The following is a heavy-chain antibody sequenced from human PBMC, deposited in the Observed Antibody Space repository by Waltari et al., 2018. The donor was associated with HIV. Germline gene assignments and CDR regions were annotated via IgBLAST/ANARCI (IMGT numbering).Heavy chain of an antibody. CDR3: ARDPLHGVAVADIDY. J-gene: IGHJ4*02. V-gene: IGHV1-2*02. Sequence: QVQLVQSGAEVKKPGDSVKVSCKASRYHFTAYSLHWVRQAPGQGLEWMGWINPRSGGTQYAQKFRGRVTMTRDTSISTAFMELSRLRSDDTAVYYCARDPLHGVAVADIDYWGQGTLVTVSS. CDR1: RYHFTAYS. CDR2: INPRSGGT. D-gene: IGHD6-19*01.